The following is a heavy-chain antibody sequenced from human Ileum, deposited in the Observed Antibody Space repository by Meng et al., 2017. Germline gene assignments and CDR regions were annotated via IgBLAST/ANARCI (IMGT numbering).Heavy chain of an antibody. CDR1: GGPISSGDYY. D-gene: IGHD2-15*01. CDR3: AAFCSGGSCPDY. Sequence: QVQLQESGPGLVKPSQTLSLTCTVTGGPISSGDYYWSWVRQPPGKGLDWIGYIHYSGSTNYNPSLKSRITMSVDTSKNQVSLKLSSVTAADTAIYYCAAFCSGGSCPDYWGQGTLVTVSS. V-gene: IGHV4-61*08. CDR2: IHYSGST. J-gene: IGHJ4*02.